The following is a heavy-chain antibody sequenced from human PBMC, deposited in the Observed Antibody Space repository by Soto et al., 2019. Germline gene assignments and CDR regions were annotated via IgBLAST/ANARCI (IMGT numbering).Heavy chain of an antibody. J-gene: IGHJ4*02. Sequence: SVKVSCKASGGTFSSYAISWVRQAPGQGLEWMGGIIPIFGTANYAQKFQGRVTITADESTSTAYMELSSLRSEDTAVYYCARAVRRYCSGGSCYDYWGQGTLVTVSS. D-gene: IGHD2-15*01. CDR2: IIPIFGTA. CDR3: ARAVRRYCSGGSCYDY. V-gene: IGHV1-69*13. CDR1: GGTFSSYA.